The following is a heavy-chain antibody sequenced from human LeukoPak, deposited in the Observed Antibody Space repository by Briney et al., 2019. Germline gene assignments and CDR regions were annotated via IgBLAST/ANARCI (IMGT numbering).Heavy chain of an antibody. J-gene: IGHJ5*02. CDR2: IYYSGST. CDR1: GGSIGSYY. D-gene: IGHD2-2*01. V-gene: IGHV4-59*01. CDR3: ASGVVPGAVVGFDP. Sequence: ASETLSLTCTVAGGSIGSYYWSWIRQPPGKGLEWIGYIYYSGSTNYNPSLKSRVTMSVDSSKNQFSLKLRSVTAADTAVYYCASGVVPGAVVGFDPWGQGTLVTVSS.